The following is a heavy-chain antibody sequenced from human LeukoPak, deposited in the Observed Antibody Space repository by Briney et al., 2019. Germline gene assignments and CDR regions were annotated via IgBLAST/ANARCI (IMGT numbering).Heavy chain of an antibody. CDR2: ISAYNGNT. J-gene: IGHJ3*02. V-gene: IGHV1-18*01. CDR3: ARLLYTYYYDSSGYYYPDAFDI. D-gene: IGHD3-22*01. Sequence: GASVKVSCKASGYTFTSYGISWVRQAPGQGLEWMGWISAYNGNTNYAQKFQGRVTMTRDTSISTAYMELSRLRSDDTAVYYCARLLYTYYYDSSGYYYPDAFDIWGQGTMVTVSS. CDR1: GYTFTSYG.